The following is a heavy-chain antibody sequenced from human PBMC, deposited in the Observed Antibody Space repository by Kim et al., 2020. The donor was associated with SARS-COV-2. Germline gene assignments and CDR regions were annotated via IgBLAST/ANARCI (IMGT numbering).Heavy chain of an antibody. Sequence: GGSLRLSCAAPGFTFSSYSMNWVRQAPGKGLEWVSYISSSSSTIYYADSVKGRFTISRDNAKNSLYLQMNSLRDEDTAVYYCARDKGPMVRGVYFDYWGQGTLVTVSS. D-gene: IGHD3-10*01. CDR3: ARDKGPMVRGVYFDY. CDR2: ISSSSSTI. J-gene: IGHJ4*02. CDR1: GFTFSSYS. V-gene: IGHV3-48*02.